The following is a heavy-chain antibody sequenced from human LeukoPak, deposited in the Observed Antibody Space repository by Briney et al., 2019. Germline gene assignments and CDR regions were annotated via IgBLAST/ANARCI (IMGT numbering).Heavy chain of an antibody. CDR2: INSDASST. V-gene: IGHV3-74*01. J-gene: IGHJ4*02. CDR3: ARAQGSHGGDFDY. CDR1: GFTFSSYW. Sequence: TGGSLRLSCAASGFTFSSYWMHWVRQAPGKGQVWVSRINSDASSTNYADSVKGRFTISRDNAKNTLYLQMNSLRAEDTAVYYCARAQGSHGGDFDYWGQGTLVTVSS.